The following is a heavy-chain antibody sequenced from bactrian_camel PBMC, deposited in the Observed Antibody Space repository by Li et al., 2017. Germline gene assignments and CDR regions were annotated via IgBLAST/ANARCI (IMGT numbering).Heavy chain of an antibody. D-gene: IGHD4*01. V-gene: IGHV3S53*01. CDR2: INVDGTT. CDR3: ATTRSYPSDNDYLRCGRFGF. Sequence: VQLVESGGGLVQPGGSLRLSCAVSGYTYSSYCLGWFRQAPGKECELVSAINVDGTTKYGDSVKGRFAISQDNIKNTVYLQMVHLKPEDTAIYYCATTRSYPSDNDYLRCGRFGFFGQGTQVTVS. J-gene: IGHJ6*01. CDR1: GYTYSSYC.